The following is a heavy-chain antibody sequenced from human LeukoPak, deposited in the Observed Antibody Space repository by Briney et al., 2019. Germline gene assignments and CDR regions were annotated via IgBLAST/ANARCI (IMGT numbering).Heavy chain of an antibody. Sequence: GGSLRLSCAASGFTFSSYWMSWVRQAPGKGLEWVGRIKSKTDGGRTDYAAPVKGRFTISRDDSKNTLYLQMNSLKTEDTAVYYCTTDGERWLKTYWGQGTLVTVSS. CDR3: TTDGERWLKTY. J-gene: IGHJ4*02. CDR1: GFTFSSYW. CDR2: IKSKTDGGRT. D-gene: IGHD6-19*01. V-gene: IGHV3-15*01.